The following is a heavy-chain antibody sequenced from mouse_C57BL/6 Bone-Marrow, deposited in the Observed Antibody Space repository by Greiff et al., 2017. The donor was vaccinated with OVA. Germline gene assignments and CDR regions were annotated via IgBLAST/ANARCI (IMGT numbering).Heavy chain of an antibody. CDR1: GFTFSSYA. J-gene: IGHJ3*01. Sequence: EVKLVESGGGLVKPGGSLKLSCAASGFTFSSYAMSWVRQTPEKRLEWVATISDGGSYTYYPDNVKGRFTISRDNAKNNLYLQMSHLKSEDTAMYYCARDAYYSIFAYWGQGTLVTVSA. V-gene: IGHV5-4*01. D-gene: IGHD2-5*01. CDR2: ISDGGSYT. CDR3: ARDAYYSIFAY.